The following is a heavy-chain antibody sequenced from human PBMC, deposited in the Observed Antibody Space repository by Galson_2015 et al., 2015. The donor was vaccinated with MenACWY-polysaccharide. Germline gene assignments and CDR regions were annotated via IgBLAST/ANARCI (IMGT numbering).Heavy chain of an antibody. J-gene: IGHJ4*02. CDR3: ARDGDNDLPLDY. Sequence: SLRLSCAASTVTFRHYGLHWVRQAPGKGLEWVAVTSYDGTNKSCAESVKGRFTISRDNSKNTLFLQMNSLRAEDTALYYCARDGDNDLPLDYWGQGTLVTVSS. CDR2: TSYDGTNK. CDR1: TVTFRHYG. D-gene: IGHD2-21*01. V-gene: IGHV3-30*19.